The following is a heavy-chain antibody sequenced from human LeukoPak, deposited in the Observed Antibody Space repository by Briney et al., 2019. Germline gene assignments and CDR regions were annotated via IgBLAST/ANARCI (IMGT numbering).Heavy chain of an antibody. CDR1: GFTFSSYE. Sequence: GGSLRLSCAASGFTFSSYEMNWVRQAPGKGLECVSYISSSGSTYYADSVKGRFTISRDNSKNTLYLQMNSLRAEDTAVYYCARDYDYVWGSYRYTGFDPWGQGTLVTVSS. V-gene: IGHV3-48*03. CDR2: ISSSGST. CDR3: ARDYDYVWGSYRYTGFDP. J-gene: IGHJ5*02. D-gene: IGHD3-16*02.